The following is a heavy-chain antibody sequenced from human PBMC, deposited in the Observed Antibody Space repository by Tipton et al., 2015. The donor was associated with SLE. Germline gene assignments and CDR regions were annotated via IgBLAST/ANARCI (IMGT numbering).Heavy chain of an antibody. J-gene: IGHJ4*02. D-gene: IGHD3-16*01. CDR1: CYSISTGFY. CDR2: VSPSGDT. Sequence: TLSLTCTVSCYSISTGFYWGWIRQPPGKGLDWIGHVSPSGDTNYNPSLESRVTISRDTPNNQFSLKLNSVTAADTAIYYCATRYYDYIWGGSRKYFFDYWGQGALVTVSS. V-gene: IGHV4-38-2*02. CDR3: ATRYYDYIWGGSRKYFFDY.